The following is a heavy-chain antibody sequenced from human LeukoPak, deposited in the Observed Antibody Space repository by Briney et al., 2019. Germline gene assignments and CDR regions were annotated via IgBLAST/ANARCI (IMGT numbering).Heavy chain of an antibody. CDR1: GFTFSSYA. V-gene: IGHV3-23*01. CDR3: ARRYSGDSPLDY. CDR2: ISGSGGST. J-gene: IGHJ4*02. Sequence: PGGSLRLSCAASGFTFSSYAMSWVRQAPGKGLEWVSAISGSGGSTYYADSVKGRFTISRDNSKNTLYLQMDSLRAEDTAVYYCARRYSGDSPLDYWGQGTLVTVSS. D-gene: IGHD4-17*01.